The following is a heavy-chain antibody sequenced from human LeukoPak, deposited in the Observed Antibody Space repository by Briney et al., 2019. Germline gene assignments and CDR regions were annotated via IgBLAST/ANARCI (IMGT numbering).Heavy chain of an antibody. CDR3: ARAYSSSWSYFDY. CDR1: GYTFSTYA. Sequence: ASVKVSCKASGYTFSTYAMNWVRQAPGQGLEWMGWINTNTGNPTYAQGFTGRFVFSLDTSVSTAYLEISSLKAEDTAVYYCARAYSSSWSYFDYWGQGTLVTVSS. J-gene: IGHJ4*02. CDR2: INTNTGNP. V-gene: IGHV7-4-1*02. D-gene: IGHD6-13*01.